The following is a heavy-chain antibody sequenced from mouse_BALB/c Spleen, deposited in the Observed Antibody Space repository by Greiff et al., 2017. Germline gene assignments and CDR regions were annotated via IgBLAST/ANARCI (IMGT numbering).Heavy chain of an antibody. J-gene: IGHJ3*01. CDR3: ARDGLTTVVAPGFAY. V-gene: IGHV5-4*02. Sequence: EVKLVESGGGLVKPGGSLKLSCAASGFTFSDYYMYWVRQTPEKRLEWVATISDGGSYTYYPDSVKGRFTISRDNAKNNLYLQMSSLKSEDTAMYYCARDGLTTVVAPGFAYWGQGTLVTVSA. CDR1: GFTFSDYY. CDR2: ISDGGSYT. D-gene: IGHD1-1*01.